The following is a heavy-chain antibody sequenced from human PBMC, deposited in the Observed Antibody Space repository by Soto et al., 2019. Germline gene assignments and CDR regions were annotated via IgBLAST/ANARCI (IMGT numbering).Heavy chain of an antibody. V-gene: IGHV3-30*18. Sequence: GGSLRLSCAPSGFTFSSYGMHWVRQAPGKGLEWVAVISYDGSNKYYADSVKGRFTISRDNSKNTLYLQMNSLRAEDTAVYYCAKDQGYCSGGSCYPGAFDIWGQGTMVTVSS. D-gene: IGHD2-15*01. CDR1: GFTFSSYG. J-gene: IGHJ3*02. CDR2: ISYDGSNK. CDR3: AKDQGYCSGGSCYPGAFDI.